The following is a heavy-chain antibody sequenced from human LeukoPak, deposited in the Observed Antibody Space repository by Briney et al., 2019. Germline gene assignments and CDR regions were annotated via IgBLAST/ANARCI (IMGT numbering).Heavy chain of an antibody. CDR3: ARLRIAAAVYFDY. Sequence: GGSLRLSCAASGFTFSNYGLSWVRQAPGKGLEWVSGITGSGGSTYYADSVKGRFTISRDNSKNTLYLQMNSLRAEDTAVYYCARLRIAAAVYFDYWGQGTLVTVSS. D-gene: IGHD6-13*01. CDR2: ITGSGGST. J-gene: IGHJ4*02. CDR1: GFTFSNYG. V-gene: IGHV3-23*01.